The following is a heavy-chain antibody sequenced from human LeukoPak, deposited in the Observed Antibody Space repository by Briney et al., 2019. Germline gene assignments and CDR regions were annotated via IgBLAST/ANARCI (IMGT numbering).Heavy chain of an antibody. V-gene: IGHV4-61*02. CDR2: IHSSGST. CDR3: ARDGDYGDYEY. CDR1: GGSISSCSYY. D-gene: IGHD4-17*01. J-gene: IGHJ4*02. Sequence: TLSLTFAVSGGSISSCSYYWCWIRQPAGKGLEWIGRIHSSGSTNYNPSLKSRVSISADTSKNQFSLKLTSVTAADTAVYYCARDGDYGDYEYWGQGTLVTVSS.